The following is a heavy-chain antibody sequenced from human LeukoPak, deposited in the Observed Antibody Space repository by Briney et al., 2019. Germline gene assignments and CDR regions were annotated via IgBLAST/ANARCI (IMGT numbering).Heavy chain of an antibody. CDR3: AREEMWTTVTTYGAFDI. CDR1: GFTVSSNY. V-gene: IGHV4-30-4*08. CDR2: IYYSGST. D-gene: IGHD4-11*01. Sequence: LRLSCAASGFTVSSNYMSWVRQPPGKGLEWIGYIYYSGSTYYNPSLKSRVTISVDTSKNQFSLKLSSVTAADTAVYYCAREEMWTTVTTYGAFDIWGQGTMVTVSS. J-gene: IGHJ3*02.